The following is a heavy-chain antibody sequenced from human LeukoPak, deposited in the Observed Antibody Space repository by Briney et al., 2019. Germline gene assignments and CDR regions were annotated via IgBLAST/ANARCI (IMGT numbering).Heavy chain of an antibody. CDR2: INHSGST. D-gene: IGHD2-15*01. V-gene: IGHV4-34*01. CDR3: GRGPSCSGGSCYWPRGVFDI. CDR1: GGSFSGYY. Sequence: SETLSLTCAVYGGSFSGYYWSWIRQPPGKGLEWIGEINHSGSTNYNPSLKSRVTISVDTSKNQFSLKLSSVTAADTAVYYCGRGPSCSGGSCYWPRGVFDIWGKGKMVTVSS. J-gene: IGHJ3*02.